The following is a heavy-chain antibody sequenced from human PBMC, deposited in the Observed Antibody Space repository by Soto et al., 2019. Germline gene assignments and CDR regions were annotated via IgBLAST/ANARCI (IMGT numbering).Heavy chain of an antibody. V-gene: IGHV3-74*01. CDR2: INSDGSST. Sequence: PXGSLLLTCSASGFTFSSYWMHWVRQAPGKGLVWVSLINSDGSSTSYADSVKGRFTISRDNAKNTLYLQMNSLRAEDTAVYYCARDPRVFSSSSPAFDYWGQGTLVTVYS. CDR1: GFTFSSYW. D-gene: IGHD6-6*01. CDR3: ARDPRVFSSSSPAFDY. J-gene: IGHJ4*02.